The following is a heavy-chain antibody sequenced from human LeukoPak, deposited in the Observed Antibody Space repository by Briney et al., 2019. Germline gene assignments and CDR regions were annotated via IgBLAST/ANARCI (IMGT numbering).Heavy chain of an antibody. J-gene: IGHJ4*02. Sequence: ASVKVSCKASGYTFTSYGISWVRQAPGQGVEWMGWISAYNGNANYAQKLQGRVTMTTDTSTSTAYMELRSLRSDDTAVYYCARDIDDGYCSGGSCYEDYWGQGTLVTVSS. CDR2: ISAYNGNA. D-gene: IGHD2-15*01. CDR1: GYTFTSYG. CDR3: ARDIDDGYCSGGSCYEDY. V-gene: IGHV1-18*01.